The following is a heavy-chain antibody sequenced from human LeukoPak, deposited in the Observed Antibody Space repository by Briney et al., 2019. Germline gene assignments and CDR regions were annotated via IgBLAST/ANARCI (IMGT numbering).Heavy chain of an antibody. V-gene: IGHV4-59*01. CDR1: RGSISTYY. D-gene: IGHD5-12*01. CDR2: IYHSGST. J-gene: IGHJ4*02. CDR3: ARGGGYASPIGY. Sequence: PSETLSLTRTLPRGSISTYYWSWIRQPPGKGLEWIGYIYHSGSTNYNPSLKSRVTIPVDTSKNQSSLKLSSVTAADTAVYYCARGGGYASPIGYWGQGALVTVSS.